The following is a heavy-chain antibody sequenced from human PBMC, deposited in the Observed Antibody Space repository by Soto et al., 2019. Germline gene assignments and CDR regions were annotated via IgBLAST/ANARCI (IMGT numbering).Heavy chain of an antibody. D-gene: IGHD3-16*01. J-gene: IGHJ4*02. V-gene: IGHV1-18*01. CDR2: ISAYNGHT. CDR3: VRGDGGYFDH. CDR1: GYTFTNYG. Sequence: QVQLVQSGVEVKKPGASVKVSCKAMGYTFTNYGLSWVRQAPGEGLEWLGWISAYNGHTKYARQVQDRVTLTTDTSSTKALLALRRLPSADTAVYYCVRGDGGYFDHWGQGTLVLVSS.